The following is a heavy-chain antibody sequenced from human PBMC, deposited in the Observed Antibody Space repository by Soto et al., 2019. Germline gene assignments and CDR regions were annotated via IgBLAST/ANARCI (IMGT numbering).Heavy chain of an antibody. CDR2: ISGSGGST. CDR3: AIDIVVVVAATQDY. J-gene: IGHJ4*02. V-gene: IGHV3-23*01. D-gene: IGHD2-15*01. CDR1: GFTFSSYA. Sequence: GGSLRLSCAASGFTFSSYAMSWVRQAPGKGLEWVSAISGSGGSTYYADSVKGRFTISRDNSKNTLYLQMNSLRAEDTAVYYCAIDIVVVVAATQDYWGQGTLFTVSS.